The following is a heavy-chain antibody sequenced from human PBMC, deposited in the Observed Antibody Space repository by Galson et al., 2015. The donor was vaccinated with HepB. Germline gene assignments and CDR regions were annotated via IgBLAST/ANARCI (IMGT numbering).Heavy chain of an antibody. V-gene: IGHV3-23*01. CDR2: VSGSGGST. Sequence: SLRLSCAASGFTFSSYDMSWVRQAPGKGLEWVSTVSGSGGSTYYADSVRGRFTISRDNSKNTLSLQMNSLRVEDTAIYFCAKQRGTKLRDAFDAWGQGTLVTVSS. D-gene: IGHD7-27*01. CDR1: GFTFSSYD. CDR3: AKQRGTKLRDAFDA. J-gene: IGHJ3*01.